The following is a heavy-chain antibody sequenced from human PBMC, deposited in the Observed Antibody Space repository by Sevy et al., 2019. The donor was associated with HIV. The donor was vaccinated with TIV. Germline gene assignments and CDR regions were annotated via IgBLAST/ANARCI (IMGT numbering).Heavy chain of an antibody. D-gene: IGHD2-21*01. J-gene: IGHJ5*02. CDR1: GGSFNNDY. Sequence: SETLSLTCAVYGGSFNNDYWTWIRQPPGKGLEWIGEVSRAGTTKYNPSLQSRTTMSLDTSTNQFSLKLTSVPAADTTMYYCARSVPSVLTGPVGLFFQVYSGWFDPWGQGIMVTVSS. V-gene: IGHV4-34*10. CDR3: ARSVPSVLTGPVGLFFQVYSGWFDP. CDR2: VSRAGTT.